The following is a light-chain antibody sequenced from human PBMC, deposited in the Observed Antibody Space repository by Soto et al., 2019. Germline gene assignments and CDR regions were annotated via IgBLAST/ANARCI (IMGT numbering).Light chain of an antibody. V-gene: IGKV1-5*03. CDR1: QSISIL. CDR2: ATS. Sequence: DIHLTQSPSTLSASVGDRVTITCRASQSISILLAWYQQKPGKAPNLLIYATSTLETGVSSRFSGSGSGTEFTLTISSLQPDDSATYYCQHHNDFSWTFGQGTNVELK. CDR3: QHHNDFSWT. J-gene: IGKJ1*01.